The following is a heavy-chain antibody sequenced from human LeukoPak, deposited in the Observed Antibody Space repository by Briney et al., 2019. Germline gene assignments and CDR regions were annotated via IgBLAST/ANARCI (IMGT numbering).Heavy chain of an antibody. Sequence: GSLRLSCVASGFTFSRHGMNRVRQAPGKGLEWVSGISPSGDIKYYVDSVKGRFTVSRDNSKNTLYLQINSLGDEDTAVYYCAKDDAWLQYNDWGQGTLVTVSS. J-gene: IGHJ4*02. CDR2: ISPSGDIK. CDR3: AKDDAWLQYND. V-gene: IGHV3-23*01. CDR1: GFTFSRHG. D-gene: IGHD5-24*01.